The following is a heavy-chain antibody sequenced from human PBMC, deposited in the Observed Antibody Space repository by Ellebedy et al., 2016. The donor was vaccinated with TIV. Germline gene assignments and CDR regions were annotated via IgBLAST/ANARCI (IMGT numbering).Heavy chain of an antibody. CDR2: IYYSGST. Sequence: GSLRLXXTVSGGSISSYYWSWIRQPPGKGLEWIGYIYYSGSTNYNPSLKSRVTISVDTSKNQFSLKLSSVTAADTAVYYCARNWGRYYFDYWGQGTLVTVSS. D-gene: IGHD7-27*01. CDR1: GGSISSYY. CDR3: ARNWGRYYFDY. V-gene: IGHV4-59*13. J-gene: IGHJ4*02.